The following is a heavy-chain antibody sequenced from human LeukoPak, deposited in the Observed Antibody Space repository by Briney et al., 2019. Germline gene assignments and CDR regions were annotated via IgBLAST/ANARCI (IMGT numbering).Heavy chain of an antibody. CDR2: ISWNSGSI. D-gene: IGHD5-24*01. J-gene: IGHJ3*02. CDR3: AKWDVEKNAFDI. Sequence: GGSLRLSCAGSGFIFNNYAMHWVRQPPGKGLEWVSGISWNSGSIDYADSVKGRFTISRDNSKNTLYLQMNSLRAEDTAEYYCAKWDVEKNAFDIWGQGTMVTVSS. CDR1: GFIFNNYA. V-gene: IGHV3-9*01.